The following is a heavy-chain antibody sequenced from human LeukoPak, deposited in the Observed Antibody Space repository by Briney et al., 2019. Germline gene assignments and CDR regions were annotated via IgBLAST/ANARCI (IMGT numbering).Heavy chain of an antibody. CDR1: GGSISSYY. V-gene: IGHV4-4*07. CDR2: IYTSGST. D-gene: IGHD1-26*01. Sequence: SETLSLTCTVSGGSISSYYWSWIRQPAGKGLKWIGRIYTSGSTNYNPSLKSRVTMSVDSSKNQFSLKLSSVTAADTAVYYCARSVGATTLGWFDPWGQGTLVTVSS. CDR3: ARSVGATTLGWFDP. J-gene: IGHJ5*02.